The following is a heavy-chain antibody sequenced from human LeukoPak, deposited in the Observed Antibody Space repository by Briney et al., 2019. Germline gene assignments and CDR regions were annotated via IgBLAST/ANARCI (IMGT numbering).Heavy chain of an antibody. V-gene: IGHV4-61*02. CDR3: ARGVEQWLVPFNY. CDR1: GGSISSGSYY. CDR2: IYTSGST. Sequence: SQTLSLTCTVSGGSISSGSYYWSWIRQPAGKGLEWIGRIYTSGSTNYNPSLKSRVTISVDTSKNQFSLKLSSVTAADTAVYYCARGVEQWLVPFNYWGQGTLVTVSS. D-gene: IGHD6-19*01. J-gene: IGHJ4*02.